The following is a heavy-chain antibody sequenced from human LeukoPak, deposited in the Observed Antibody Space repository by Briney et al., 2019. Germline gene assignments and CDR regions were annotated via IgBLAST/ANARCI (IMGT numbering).Heavy chain of an antibody. CDR1: GFTFSSYG. D-gene: IGHD3-9*01. V-gene: IGHV3-48*01. CDR3: ARAGDILTGYSTFDY. Sequence: GRSLRLSCAASGFTFSSYGMHWVRQAPGKGLEWVSYISSSSSTIYYADSVKGRFTISRDNAKNSLYLQMNSLRAEDTAVYYCARAGDILTGYSTFDYWGQGTLVTVSS. CDR2: ISSSSSTI. J-gene: IGHJ4*02.